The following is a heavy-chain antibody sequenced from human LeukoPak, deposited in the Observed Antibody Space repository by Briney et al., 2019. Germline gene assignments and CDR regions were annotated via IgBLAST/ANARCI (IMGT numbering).Heavy chain of an antibody. J-gene: IGHJ4*02. V-gene: IGHV3-30-3*01. CDR3: ARGVTDYYYDSSGYLPN. D-gene: IGHD3-22*01. CDR2: ISYDGSNK. Sequence: GGSLRLSCAASGFTFSSYAMSWVRQAPGKGLEWVAVISYDGSNKYYADSVKGRFTISRDNSKNTLYLQMNSLRAEDTAVYYCARGVTDYYYDSSGYLPNWGQGTLVTVSS. CDR1: GFTFSSYA.